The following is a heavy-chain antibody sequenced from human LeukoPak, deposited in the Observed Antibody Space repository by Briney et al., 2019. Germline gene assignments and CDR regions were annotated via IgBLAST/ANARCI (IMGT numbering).Heavy chain of an antibody. Sequence: GASVKVSCKASGYTFITYYMHWVRQAPGQGLEWMGIINPSGGGTSYAQKFQGRATMTGDTSTSTVYMELSSLRSEDTAVYYCARSRLLLDYWGQGTLVTASS. CDR1: GYTFITYY. CDR3: ARSRLLLDY. CDR2: INPSGGGT. V-gene: IGHV1-46*01. J-gene: IGHJ4*02. D-gene: IGHD2-21*02.